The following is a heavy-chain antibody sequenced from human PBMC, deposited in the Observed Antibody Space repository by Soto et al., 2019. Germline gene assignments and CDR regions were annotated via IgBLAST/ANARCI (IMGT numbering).Heavy chain of an antibody. CDR1: GYSFTTYG. CDR2: ISGYNGNT. V-gene: IGHV1-18*01. Sequence: QVQLVQSGGEVKKPGASVKVSCKTSGYSFTTYGISWVRQAPGQGLEWMGWISGYNGNTNYAQKFQGRVTMTTDTPTSTAYMALRSLRSDDTAVYYCAREGPAPYYYSGMDVWGQGTTVTVSS. J-gene: IGHJ6*02. CDR3: AREGPAPYYYSGMDV.